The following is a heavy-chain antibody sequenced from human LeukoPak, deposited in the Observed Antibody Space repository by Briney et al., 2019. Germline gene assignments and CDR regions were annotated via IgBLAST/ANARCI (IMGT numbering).Heavy chain of an antibody. D-gene: IGHD6-13*01. J-gene: IGHJ4*02. V-gene: IGHV3-23*01. CDR3: ARAHDGYSSSWALGY. CDR1: GFTFSSYA. Sequence: GGSLRLSCAASGFTFSSYAMSWVRQAPGKGLEWVSAISGSGGSTYYADSVKGRFTISRDNSKNTLYLQMNSLRAEDTAAYYCARAHDGYSSSWALGYWGQGTLVTVSS. CDR2: ISGSGGST.